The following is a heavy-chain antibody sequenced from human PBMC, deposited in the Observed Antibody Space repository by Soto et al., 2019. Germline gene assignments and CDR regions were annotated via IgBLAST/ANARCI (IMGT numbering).Heavy chain of an antibody. CDR3: ASTPDH. V-gene: IGHV4-31*11. CDR2: IYYSGST. CDR1: GVSISSCGYY. Sequence: TLSLTCAVSGVSISSCGYYWSWIRQHPGKGLEWIGYIYYSGSTYYNPSLKSRITISVDTSKNQFSLKLSSVTAADTALYYCASTPDHWGQGTLATVS. D-gene: IGHD2-15*01. J-gene: IGHJ4*02.